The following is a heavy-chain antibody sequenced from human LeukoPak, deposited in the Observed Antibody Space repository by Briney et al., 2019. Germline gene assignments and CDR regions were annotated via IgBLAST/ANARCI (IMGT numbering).Heavy chain of an antibody. CDR1: GFTVSSNY. V-gene: IGHV3-48*03. J-gene: IGHJ4*02. CDR2: ISSSGSTI. D-gene: IGHD5-18*01. Sequence: GGSLRLSCAASGFTVSSNYMNWGRQAPGKGLEWVSYISSSGSTIYYAEFVKGRFTISRDNAKNSLYLQMNSLRAEDTAVYYCARKGGYGLDFDYWGQGTLVTVSS. CDR3: ARKGGYGLDFDY.